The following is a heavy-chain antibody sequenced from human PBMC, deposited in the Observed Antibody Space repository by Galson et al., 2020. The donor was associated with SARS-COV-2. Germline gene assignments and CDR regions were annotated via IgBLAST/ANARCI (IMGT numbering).Heavy chain of an antibody. D-gene: IGHD3-3*02. V-gene: IGHV4-4*02. Sequence: ASETLSLACDVSGGSITSINWWTWVRQPPGTGLEWVGAVFHRGRSNYKPSLRGRVTLSVDRPTNHFSLTWTSVTAADTAVYFWAGGSRELAGTNHSDAWGYGIQVTVSS. CDR2: VFHRGRS. J-gene: IGHJ5*01. CDR1: GGSITSINW. CDR3: AGGSRELAGTNHSDA.